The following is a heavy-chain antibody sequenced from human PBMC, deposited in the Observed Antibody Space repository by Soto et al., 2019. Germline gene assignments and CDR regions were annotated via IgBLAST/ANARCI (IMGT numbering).Heavy chain of an antibody. CDR3: ARVAARALQFDN. J-gene: IGHJ4*02. Sequence: SETLSLTCTVSGGSISSGGYYWSWIRQHPGKGLEWIGYIYYSGSTYYNPSLKSRVTISLDTPKSQFSLKLSSVTAADTAVYYCARVAARALQFDNWGQGTLVTVSS. V-gene: IGHV4-31*03. CDR1: GGSISSGGYY. CDR2: IYYSGST. D-gene: IGHD2-15*01.